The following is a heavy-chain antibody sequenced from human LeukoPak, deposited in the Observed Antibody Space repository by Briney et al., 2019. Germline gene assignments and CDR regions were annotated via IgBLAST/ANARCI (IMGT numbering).Heavy chain of an antibody. J-gene: IGHJ4*02. CDR3: ARLHYYGSGDY. CDR1: GGSFSGYY. V-gene: IGHV4-34*01. Sequence: PSETLSLTCAVYGGSFSGYYWSWIRQPPGKGLEWIGSIYYSGSTYYNPSLKSRVTISVDTSKNQFSLKLSSVTAADTAAYYCARLHYYGSGDYWGQGTLVTVSS. D-gene: IGHD3-10*01. CDR2: IYYSGST.